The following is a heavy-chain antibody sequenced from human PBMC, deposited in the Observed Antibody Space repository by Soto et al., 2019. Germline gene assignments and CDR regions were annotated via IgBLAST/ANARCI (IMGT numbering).Heavy chain of an antibody. CDR1: GYTLTELS. V-gene: IGHV1-24*01. CDR3: ATCSSSSGPFDY. D-gene: IGHD6-6*01. J-gene: IGHJ4*02. Sequence: ASVKVSCKVSGYTLTELSMHWVRQAPGKGLEWMGGFDPEDGETIYAQKFQGRVTMTEDTSTDTAYMELSSLRSEDTAVYYCATCSSSSGPFDYWGQGTLVIVSS. CDR2: FDPEDGET.